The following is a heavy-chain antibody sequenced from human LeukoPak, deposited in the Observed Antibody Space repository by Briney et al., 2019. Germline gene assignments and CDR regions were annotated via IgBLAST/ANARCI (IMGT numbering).Heavy chain of an antibody. V-gene: IGHV6-1*01. CDR3: ARGNYYDSSGYWSTTAFDI. CDR2: TYYRSKWYN. CDR1: GDSVSSNSAA. Sequence: SQTLSLTCAISGDSVSSNSAAWNWIRQSPSRGLEWLGRTYYRSKWYNDYAVSVKSRITIKPDTSKNQFSLHLNSVTPEDTAVYYCARGNYYDSSGYWSTTAFDIWGQGTMVTVSS. J-gene: IGHJ3*02. D-gene: IGHD3-22*01.